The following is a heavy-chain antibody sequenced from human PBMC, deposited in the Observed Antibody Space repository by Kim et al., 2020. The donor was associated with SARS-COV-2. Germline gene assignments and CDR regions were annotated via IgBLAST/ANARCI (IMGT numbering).Heavy chain of an antibody. V-gene: IGHV3-21*01. CDR1: GFTFSSYS. J-gene: IGHJ4*02. Sequence: GGSLRLSCAASGFTFSSYSMNWVRQAPGKGLEWVSSISSSSSYIYYADSVKGRFTISRDNAKNSLYLQMNSLRAEDTAVYYCARDPSDFDWLLYPYWGQGTLVTVSS. CDR3: ARDPSDFDWLLYPY. D-gene: IGHD3-9*01. CDR2: ISSSSSYI.